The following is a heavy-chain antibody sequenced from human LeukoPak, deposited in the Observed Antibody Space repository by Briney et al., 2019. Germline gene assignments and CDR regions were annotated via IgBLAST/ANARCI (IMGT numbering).Heavy chain of an antibody. J-gene: IGHJ3*02. D-gene: IGHD3-22*01. CDR1: GGSISSGGYS. V-gene: IGHV4-30-2*01. CDR3: ARRGSGYRGLNSGAFDI. CDR2: IYHSGST. Sequence: SETLSLTCAVSGGSISSGGYSWSWIRQPPGKGLEWIGYIYHSGSTYYNPSLKSRVTISVDRSKNQFSLKLSSVTAADTAVYYCARRGSGYRGLNSGAFDIWGQGTMVTVSS.